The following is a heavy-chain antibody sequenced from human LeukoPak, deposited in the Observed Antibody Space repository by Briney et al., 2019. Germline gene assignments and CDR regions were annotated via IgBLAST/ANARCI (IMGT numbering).Heavy chain of an antibody. V-gene: IGHV4-34*01. J-gene: IGHJ3*02. CDR1: GGSFSGYY. D-gene: IGHD4-23*01. Sequence: SETLSLTCAVYGGSFSGYYWSWIRQPPGKGLEWIGEINHSGSTNYNPSLKSRVTISVDTSKNQFSLKLSSVTAADTAVYYCARSVASEHDDAFDIWGQGQWSPSLQ. CDR2: INHSGST. CDR3: ARSVASEHDDAFDI.